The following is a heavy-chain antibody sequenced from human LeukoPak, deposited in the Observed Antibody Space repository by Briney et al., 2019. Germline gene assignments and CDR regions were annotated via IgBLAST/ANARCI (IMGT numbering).Heavy chain of an antibody. CDR1: GYTFTGYY. CDR2: INPNSGGT. J-gene: IGHJ4*02. CDR3: ASPSSDFWSGYYTFGY. V-gene: IGHV1-2*02. D-gene: IGHD3-3*01. Sequence: ASVKVPCKASGYTFTGYYMHWVRQAPGQGLEWMGWINPNSGGTNYAQKFQGRVTMTRDTSISTAYMELSRPRSDDTAVYYCASPSSDFWSGYYTFGYWGQGTLVTVSS.